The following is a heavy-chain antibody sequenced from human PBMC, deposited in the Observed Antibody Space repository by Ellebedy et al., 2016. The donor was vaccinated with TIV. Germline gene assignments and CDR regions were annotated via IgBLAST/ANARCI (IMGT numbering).Heavy chain of an antibody. D-gene: IGHD2-2*01. CDR2: INSDGSST. J-gene: IGHJ6*02. CDR1: GFTFSSYW. CDR3: ARAPSYLGDIVVVPAASLRAYYYGMDV. Sequence: GESLKISCAASGFTFSSYWMHWVRQAPGKGLVWVSRINSDGSSTNYADSVKGRFTVSRDNAQNSLYLQMNSLRAEDTAVYYCARAPSYLGDIVVVPAASLRAYYYGMDVWGQGTTVTVSS. V-gene: IGHV3-74*01.